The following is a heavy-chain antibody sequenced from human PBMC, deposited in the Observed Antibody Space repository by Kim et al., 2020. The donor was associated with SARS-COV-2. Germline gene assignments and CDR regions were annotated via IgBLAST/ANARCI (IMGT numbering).Heavy chain of an antibody. D-gene: IGHD6-13*01. J-gene: IGHJ5*02. V-gene: IGHV4-59*01. Sequence: TPPLQSRVTISVDTSKNQFSLKLSSVTAADTAVYYCARDKEGSSWSWFDPWGQGTLVTVSS. CDR3: ARDKEGSSWSWFDP.